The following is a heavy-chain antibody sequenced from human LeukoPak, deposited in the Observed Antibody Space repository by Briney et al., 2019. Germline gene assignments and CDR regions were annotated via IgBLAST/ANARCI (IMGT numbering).Heavy chain of an antibody. D-gene: IGHD6-19*01. CDR3: ARDKGAVAGLGGAFDI. J-gene: IGHJ3*02. CDR2: IYYSGST. CDR1: GGPISSYF. Sequence: PSETLSLTCCVSGGPISSYFWSWIRQPPGKGLEWIGYIYYSGSTNYNPSLKSRVTISVDTSKNQFSLKLSSVTAADTAVYYCARDKGAVAGLGGAFDIWGEGTMVTVSS. V-gene: IGHV4-59*01.